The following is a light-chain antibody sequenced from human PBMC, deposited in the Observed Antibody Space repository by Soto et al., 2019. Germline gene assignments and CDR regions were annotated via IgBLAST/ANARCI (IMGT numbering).Light chain of an antibody. CDR3: MQTLQNPLT. CDR2: EVS. V-gene: IGKV2D-29*01. Sequence: EIVLTQTPLSLSVTPGQQASISCKSSQSLLHSDGKTYLYWYPQRPGQAPHLLIYEVSNRFSGVPDRFSGSGSGTDFSLKISRVEAEDAGVYYCMQTLQNPLTFGGGTKVDIK. CDR1: QSLLHSDGKTY. J-gene: IGKJ4*01.